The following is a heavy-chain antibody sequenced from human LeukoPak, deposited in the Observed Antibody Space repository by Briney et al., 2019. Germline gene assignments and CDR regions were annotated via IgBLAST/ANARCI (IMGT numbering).Heavy chain of an antibody. CDR3: SGGSCSFDY. CDR2: ISAYNGNT. Sequence: ASVKVSCKASGGTFSSYAISWVRQAPGQGLEWMGWISAYNGNTNSAQKLQGRVTMTTDTSTSTAYMELRSLISDDTAVYYCSGGSCSFDYWGQGTLVTVSS. CDR1: GGTFSSYA. J-gene: IGHJ4*02. D-gene: IGHD2-15*01. V-gene: IGHV1-18*01.